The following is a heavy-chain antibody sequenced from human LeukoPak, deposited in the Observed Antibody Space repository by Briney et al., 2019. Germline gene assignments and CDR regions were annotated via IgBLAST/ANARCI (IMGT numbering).Heavy chain of an antibody. J-gene: IGHJ4*02. CDR1: GFTFSSYA. Sequence: PGGSLRLSCAASGFTFSSYAMTWVRQAPGKGLEWVSAISTNGGSTYHADSVKGRFTISRDNSKNTLYLQMNSLRAEDTAVYYCATKTSGGGPAQIWSQGTLVTVSS. V-gene: IGHV3-23*01. CDR3: ATKTSGGGPAQI. CDR2: ISTNGGST. D-gene: IGHD2-15*01.